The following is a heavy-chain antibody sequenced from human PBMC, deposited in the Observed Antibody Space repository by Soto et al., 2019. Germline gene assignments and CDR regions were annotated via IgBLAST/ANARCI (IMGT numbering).Heavy chain of an antibody. CDR3: ARELNTKGEDY. D-gene: IGHD2-8*01. J-gene: IGHJ4*02. V-gene: IGHV1-8*01. CDR1: GYTFTSYD. CDR2: MNPNSGNT. Sequence: QVQLVQSGAEVKKPGASVKVSCKASGYTFTSYDINWMRQATGQGLEWMGWMNPNSGNTGYAQKFQGKVTMTRNTSISTAYMELSILRSEHPAVYYYARELNTKGEDYWGQGTLVTVSS.